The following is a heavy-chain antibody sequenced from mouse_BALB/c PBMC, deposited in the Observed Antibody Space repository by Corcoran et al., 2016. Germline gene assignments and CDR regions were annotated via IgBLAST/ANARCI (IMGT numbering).Heavy chain of an antibody. CDR1: GSSFTGYT. CDR2: INPYNGGP. CDR3: ARQYGNYGTFDY. J-gene: IGHJ2*01. Sequence: EFQLQQSGPELVKPGASLKISCTASGSSFTGYTMTWVKQSHGKNLEWIGLINPYNGGPSYNQKFKGKATLTVDKSSSTAYMELLSLTSEDSAVYYCARQYGNYGTFDYWGQGTTLTVSA. V-gene: IGHV1-18*01. D-gene: IGHD2-10*02.